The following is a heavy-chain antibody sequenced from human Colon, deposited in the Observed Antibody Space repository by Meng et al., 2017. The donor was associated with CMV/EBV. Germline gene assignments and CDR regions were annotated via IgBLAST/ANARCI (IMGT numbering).Heavy chain of an antibody. CDR3: ARDFMSSGWYGGFDY. Sequence: SGVPFTSYALHWVRQAPGKGLEWVALISYDRRNKFYADSVRGRFTISRDNSKNTLYLQMTILRAEDTAVYYCARDFMSSGWYGGFDYWGQGTLVTVSS. V-gene: IGHV3-30*04. J-gene: IGHJ4*02. D-gene: IGHD6-19*01. CDR1: GVPFTSYA. CDR2: ISYDRRNK.